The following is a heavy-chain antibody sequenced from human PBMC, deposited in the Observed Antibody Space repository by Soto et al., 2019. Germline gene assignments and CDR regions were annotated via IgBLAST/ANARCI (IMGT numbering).Heavy chain of an antibody. J-gene: IGHJ6*02. CDR1: GVTFSKFI. CDR3: AKVRYSSPMGYYYGMDV. D-gene: IGHD6-19*01. V-gene: IGHV1-69*01. Sequence: QVQLEQSGGEVKKPGSSVKVSCKASGVTFSKFIMTWVRQAPGLGLEWVGGIIPIFGTANYAQKFQGRVTITADESTSTSYLEVSNLRSEDTAVYYCAKVRYSSPMGYYYGMDVWGQGTAVTGSS. CDR2: IIPIFGTA.